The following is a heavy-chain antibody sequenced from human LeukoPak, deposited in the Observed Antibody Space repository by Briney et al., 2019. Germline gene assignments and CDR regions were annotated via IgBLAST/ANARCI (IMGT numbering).Heavy chain of an antibody. CDR2: ISSSGSTI. CDR3: ARGYSSGWYGGY. Sequence: PGGALRLSCAGPGFTLSDYYMSWIRQAPGKGLEWVSYISSSGSTIYYADSVKGRFTISRDNAKNSLYLQMNSLRAEDTAVYYCARGYSSGWYGGYWGQGTLVTVSS. V-gene: IGHV3-11*04. J-gene: IGHJ4*02. CDR1: GFTLSDYY. D-gene: IGHD6-13*01.